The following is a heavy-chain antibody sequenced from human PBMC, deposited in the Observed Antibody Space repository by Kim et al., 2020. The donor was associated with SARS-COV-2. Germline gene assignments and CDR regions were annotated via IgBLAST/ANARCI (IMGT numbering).Heavy chain of an antibody. V-gene: IGHV1-18*01. CDR3: ARADCSGGSCHPFDY. J-gene: IGHJ4*02. Sequence: KLQGRVTMTTDTSTSTAYMELRGLRSDDTAVYYCARADCSGGSCHPFDYWGQGTLVTVSS. D-gene: IGHD2-15*01.